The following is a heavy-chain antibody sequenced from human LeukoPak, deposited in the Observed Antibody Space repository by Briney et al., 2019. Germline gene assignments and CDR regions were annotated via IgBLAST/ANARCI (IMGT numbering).Heavy chain of an antibody. V-gene: IGHV4-39*07. D-gene: IGHD2-15*01. CDR1: GGSVSSATYY. CDR2: MYYSGST. Sequence: SETLSLTCSVSGGSVSSATYYWGWIRQPPGKGLEWIGTMYYSGSTYYSPSLRGRVTMSADMSKNQFSLKLSSVTAADTAVYYCAREIGYCSPSSCSWGDYGMDVWGQGTTVTVSS. J-gene: IGHJ6*02. CDR3: AREIGYCSPSSCSWGDYGMDV.